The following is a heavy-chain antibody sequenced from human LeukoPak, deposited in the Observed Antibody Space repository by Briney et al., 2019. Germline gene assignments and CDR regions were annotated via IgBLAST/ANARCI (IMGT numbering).Heavy chain of an antibody. Sequence: GGSLRLSCAASGFTFSSYAMSWVRQAPGKGLEWVSAISGSGGSTYYADSVKGRFTISRDNSKNTLYLQMNSLRAEDTAVYYCAKDAYYDYIWGSYRPHDFDYWGQGTLVTVSS. CDR2: ISGSGGST. CDR1: GFTFSSYA. V-gene: IGHV3-23*01. J-gene: IGHJ4*02. D-gene: IGHD3-16*02. CDR3: AKDAYYDYIWGSYRPHDFDY.